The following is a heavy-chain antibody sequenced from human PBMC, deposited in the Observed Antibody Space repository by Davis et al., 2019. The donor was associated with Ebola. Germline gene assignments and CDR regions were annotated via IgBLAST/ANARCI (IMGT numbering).Heavy chain of an antibody. J-gene: IGHJ4*02. V-gene: IGHV3-23*01. D-gene: IGHD4/OR15-4a*01. CDR1: GFTFSSYA. Sequence: GESLKISCAASGFTFSSYAMHWVRQAPGKGLEWVSAISGSGGSTYYADSVKGRFTISRDNSKNTLYLQMNSLRAEDTAVYYCGRGLSGDYWGQGTLVTVSS. CDR3: GRGLSGDY. CDR2: ISGSGGST.